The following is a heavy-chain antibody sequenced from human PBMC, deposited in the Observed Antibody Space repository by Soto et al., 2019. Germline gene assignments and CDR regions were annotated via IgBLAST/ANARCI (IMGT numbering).Heavy chain of an antibody. CDR1: GYTFTSNG. D-gene: IGHD3-3*01. V-gene: IGHV1-18*01. CDR3: ARPITIFGVVAIDY. Sequence: ASVKVTCKDSGYTFTSNGSSWVRQAPGQGLEWMGWISAYNGNTNYAQKLQGRVTMTTDTSTSTAYMELRSLRSDDTAVYYCARPITIFGVVAIDYWGQGTLVTVSS. J-gene: IGHJ4*02. CDR2: ISAYNGNT.